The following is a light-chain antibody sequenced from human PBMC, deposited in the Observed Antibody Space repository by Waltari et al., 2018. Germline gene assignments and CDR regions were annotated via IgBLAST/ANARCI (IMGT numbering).Light chain of an antibody. Sequence: QSVLTQPPSVSAAPGQRITISCSGSSSNIGNNYVSWYQQLPGTAPKLLIYDNDKRPSGIPDRVSGSKSGTSATLGITGLRTGDEADYYCGTWDSSLTSVLFGGGTKLTVL. CDR3: GTWDSSLTSVL. V-gene: IGLV1-51*01. CDR1: SSNIGNNY. J-gene: IGLJ2*01. CDR2: DND.